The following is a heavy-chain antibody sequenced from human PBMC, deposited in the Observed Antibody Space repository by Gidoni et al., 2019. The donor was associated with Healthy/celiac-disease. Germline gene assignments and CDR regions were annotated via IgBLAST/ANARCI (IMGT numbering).Heavy chain of an antibody. CDR2: ISSSSSTI. J-gene: IGHJ4*02. CDR1: GLTFSSYS. CDR3: ARSISDFWSGYSYYFDY. V-gene: IGHV3-48*01. Sequence: VQLLESGGGLVQPGGSLRLSCAAAGLTFSSYSMNWVRQAPGKGLEWVSYISSSSSTIYYEDSVKGRFTISRDNAKNSLYLQMNSLRAEDTAVYYCARSISDFWSGYSYYFDYWGQGTLVTVSS. D-gene: IGHD3-3*01.